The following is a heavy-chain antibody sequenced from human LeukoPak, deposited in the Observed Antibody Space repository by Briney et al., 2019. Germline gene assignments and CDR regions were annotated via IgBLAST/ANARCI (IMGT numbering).Heavy chain of an antibody. CDR2: VDPEDGET. Sequence: ATVTLSCKASGYTFTDYYMHWVQQAPGKGLEWMGRVDPEDGETIYAEKFQGRVTITADTSTDTAYMELSSLRSEDTAVYYCATGASGYCSSTSCPLFDYWGQGTLVTVSS. CDR1: GYTFTDYY. J-gene: IGHJ4*02. V-gene: IGHV1-69-2*01. CDR3: ATGASGYCSSTSCPLFDY. D-gene: IGHD2-2*01.